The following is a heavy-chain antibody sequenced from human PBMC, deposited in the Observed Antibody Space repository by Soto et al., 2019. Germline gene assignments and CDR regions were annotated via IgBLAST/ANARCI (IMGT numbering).Heavy chain of an antibody. Sequence: RESLKISCITSGYKFTSYWIACVLHMPGKGLEWMGIIFPSDSDTRYSPSFQGQVTISADRSTSTVFLQWASLKASDTAVYFCARKDKSGYFNWFDPWGQGTLVTVSS. CDR2: IFPSDSDT. CDR3: ARKDKSGYFNWFDP. V-gene: IGHV5-51*01. D-gene: IGHD3-22*01. J-gene: IGHJ5*02. CDR1: GYKFTSYW.